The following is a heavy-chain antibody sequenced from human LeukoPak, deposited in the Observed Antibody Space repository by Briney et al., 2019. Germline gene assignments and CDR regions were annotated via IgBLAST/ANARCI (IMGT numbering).Heavy chain of an antibody. CDR3: ARDTMVTANWFDP. CDR2: ISAHTGDT. Sequence: ASVKVSCKASDYTLTSYGISWVRQVPGQGLEWMGWISAHTGDTNYAQNLQGRVTMTTDTSTSTAYMELRSLTSDDTAVYYCARDTMVTANWFDPWGQGTLVTVSS. D-gene: IGHD2-21*02. V-gene: IGHV1-18*01. CDR1: DYTLTSYG. J-gene: IGHJ5*02.